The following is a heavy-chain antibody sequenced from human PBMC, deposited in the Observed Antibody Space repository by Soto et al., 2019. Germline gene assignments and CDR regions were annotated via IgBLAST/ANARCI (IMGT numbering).Heavy chain of an antibody. CDR1: GFTVSSNY. J-gene: IGHJ4*02. D-gene: IGHD5-18*01. CDR3: ARFSGYPNYSLDY. Sequence: EVQLVESGGGLIQPGGSLRLSCTASGFTVSSNYMSWVRQAPGKGLEWVSVIYSGGRTYYADSVKGRFTISRDSSKNTLYLQMNSLRAEDTAVYYCARFSGYPNYSLDYWGQGPLVTFPS. CDR2: IYSGGRT. V-gene: IGHV3-53*01.